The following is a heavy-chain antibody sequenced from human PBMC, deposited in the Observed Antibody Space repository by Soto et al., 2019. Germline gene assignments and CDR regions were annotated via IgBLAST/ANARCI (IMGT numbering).Heavy chain of an antibody. CDR1: GFTFSSYS. D-gene: IGHD1-7*01. Sequence: PGGSLRLSCAASGFTFSSYSMNWVRQAPGKGLEWVSYISSSSSTIYYADSVKGRFTISRDNAKNPLYLQMNSLRDEDTAVYYCARDIRPELRWMDVWGQGTTVTVSS. CDR2: ISSSSSTI. CDR3: ARDIRPELRWMDV. V-gene: IGHV3-48*02. J-gene: IGHJ6*02.